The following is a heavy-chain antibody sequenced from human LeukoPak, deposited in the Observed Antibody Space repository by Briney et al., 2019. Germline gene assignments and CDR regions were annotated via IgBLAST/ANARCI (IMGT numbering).Heavy chain of an antibody. CDR1: GGSISPYY. Sequence: PSETLSLTCTVSGGSISPYYWSWIRQPPAKGLEWIGYIYYSGSTSYNPSLNSRVTISVDTSKNQFSLKLSSMTAADTAVYYCARHGGGGESYPRVFDSWGRGNLVTVSS. D-gene: IGHD1-26*01. V-gene: IGHV4-59*08. CDR2: IYYSGST. J-gene: IGHJ4*02. CDR3: ARHGGGGESYPRVFDS.